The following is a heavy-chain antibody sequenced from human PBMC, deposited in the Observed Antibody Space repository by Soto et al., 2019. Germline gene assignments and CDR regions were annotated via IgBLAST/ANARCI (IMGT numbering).Heavy chain of an antibody. CDR3: TREGFGFTFGGVIVP. Sequence: GGSLRLSCTASGFTFGDYAMSWFRQAPGKGLEWVGFIRSKAYGGTTEYAASVKGRFTISREESKSIAYLQMNSLKTEDTAVYYCTREGFGFTFGGVIVPWGQGTLVTVSS. D-gene: IGHD3-16*02. J-gene: IGHJ5*02. CDR2: IRSKAYGGTT. V-gene: IGHV3-49*03. CDR1: GFTFGDYA.